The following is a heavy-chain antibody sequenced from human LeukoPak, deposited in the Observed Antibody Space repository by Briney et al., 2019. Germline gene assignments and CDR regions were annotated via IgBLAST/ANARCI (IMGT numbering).Heavy chain of an antibody. J-gene: IGHJ4*02. Sequence: GGSLRLSCAASGFTFNNYAMSWVRQAPGKGLEWVSTISGSGGSTYYADSVKGRFTISRDNSKNTLYLQMNSLRAEDTAIYYCASRHYDFGYYWGQGTLVTVSS. CDR2: ISGSGGST. CDR1: GFTFNNYA. V-gene: IGHV3-23*01. D-gene: IGHD4-17*01. CDR3: ASRHYDFGYY.